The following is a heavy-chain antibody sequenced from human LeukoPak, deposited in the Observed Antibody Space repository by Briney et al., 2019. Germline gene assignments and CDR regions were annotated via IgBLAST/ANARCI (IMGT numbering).Heavy chain of an antibody. Sequence: PGGSLRLSCADSGFTFSGYWMNWVRQAPGKGLEWVANINQNGGEKYYVDSVKGRFTNSRDNGKNSLYLQMSSLRAEDTAVYYCARYRHLGYWGQGTLVTVSS. CDR2: INQNGGEK. J-gene: IGHJ4*02. CDR1: GFTFSGYW. CDR3: ARYRHLGY. V-gene: IGHV3-7*01.